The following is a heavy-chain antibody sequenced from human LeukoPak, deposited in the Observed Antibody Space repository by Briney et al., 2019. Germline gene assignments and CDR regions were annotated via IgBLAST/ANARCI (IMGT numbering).Heavy chain of an antibody. CDR1: GGSISSGGYY. CDR2: INHSGST. J-gene: IGHJ4*02. Sequence: SETLSLTCTVSGGSISSGGYYWSWIRQPPGKGLEWIGEINHSGSTNYNPSLKSRVTISVDTSKNQFSLKLSSVTAADTAVYYCARGGTMVRGVIRREYYFDYWGQGTLVTVSS. CDR3: ARGGTMVRGVIRREYYFDY. D-gene: IGHD3-10*01. V-gene: IGHV4-39*07.